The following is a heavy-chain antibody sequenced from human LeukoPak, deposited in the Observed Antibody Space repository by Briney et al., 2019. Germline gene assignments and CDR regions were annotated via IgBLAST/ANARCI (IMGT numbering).Heavy chain of an antibody. V-gene: IGHV4-39*01. CDR3: ARQRQWLRAIDY. CDR2: INHSGST. J-gene: IGHJ4*02. D-gene: IGHD6-19*01. CDR1: GGSISSTTYY. Sequence: SETLSLTCTVSGGSISSTTYYWAWIRQPPGKGLEWIGEINHSGSTNYNPSLKSRVTISVDTSKNQFSLKLSSVTAADTAVYYCARQRQWLRAIDYWGQGTLVTVSS.